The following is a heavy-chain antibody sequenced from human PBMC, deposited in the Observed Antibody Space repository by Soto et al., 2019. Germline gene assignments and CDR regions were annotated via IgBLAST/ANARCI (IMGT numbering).Heavy chain of an antibody. D-gene: IGHD1-1*01. J-gene: IGHJ5*02. CDR1: GASISGFY. CDR3: VRDGTKTLRDWFDP. Sequence: SETLSLTCTVSGASISGFYWSWIRKSAGQGLEWIGRLYATGTTDYNPSLKSRVMMSVDTSKKQFSLKLRSVTAADTAVYYCVRDGTKTLRDWFDPWGQGISVTVSS. CDR2: LYATGTT. V-gene: IGHV4-4*07.